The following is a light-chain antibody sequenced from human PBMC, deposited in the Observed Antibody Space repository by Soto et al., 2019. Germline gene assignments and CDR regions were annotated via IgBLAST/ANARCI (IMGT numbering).Light chain of an antibody. Sequence: EIVMTQSPATLSVSPGERATLSCRASQSVNENVAWYQQKPGQAPRLLIFRASTRATGFPARFSGSGSGTEFNLTISSLQSEDFAIYYCQQYNNWPRATFGGGTRWIS. CDR1: QSVNEN. CDR2: RAS. CDR3: QQYNNWPRAT. V-gene: IGKV3-15*01. J-gene: IGKJ4*01.